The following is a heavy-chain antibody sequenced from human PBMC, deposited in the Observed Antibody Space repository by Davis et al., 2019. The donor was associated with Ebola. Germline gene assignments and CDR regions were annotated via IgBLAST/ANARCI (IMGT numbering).Heavy chain of an antibody. D-gene: IGHD3-3*01. CDR1: GFSLDDYG. CDR3: AGLYTIFGVAPSGALDI. V-gene: IGHV3-23*01. J-gene: IGHJ3*02. Sequence: GGSLRLSCAASGFSLDDYGVGWVRQAPGKGLEWVSTLLRGGYTYYADSVKGRFTISRDDSKATVYLQMNSLRADDTALYYCAGLYTIFGVAPSGALDIWGQGTMVTVSS. CDR2: LLRGGYT.